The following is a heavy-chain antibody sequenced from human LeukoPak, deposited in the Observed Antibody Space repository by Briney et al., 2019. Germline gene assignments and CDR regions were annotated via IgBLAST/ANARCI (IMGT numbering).Heavy chain of an antibody. D-gene: IGHD4-23*01. CDR1: GFTFSRYY. CDR3: ARDYGGNRFDY. J-gene: IGHJ4*02. Sequence: PGGSLILSCAASGFTFSRYYMHWVRQAPGKGLEWVSSISSSSSYIYYADSVKGRFTISRDNAKNSLYLQMNSLRAEDTAVYYCARDYGGNRFDYWGQGTLVTVSS. CDR2: ISSSSSYI. V-gene: IGHV3-21*01.